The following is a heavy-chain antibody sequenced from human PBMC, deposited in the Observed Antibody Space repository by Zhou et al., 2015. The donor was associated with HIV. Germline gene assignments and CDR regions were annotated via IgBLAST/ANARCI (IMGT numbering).Heavy chain of an antibody. CDR2: IIPIFEVQ. J-gene: IGHJ3*01. Sequence: QVQLVQSGTEVKKPGSSVKVSCKASGGIFSGSDISWVRQAPGQGLEWMGGIIPIFEVQNYAQKFRGRLTLTADKSTGAAYMELSSLRSEDAAVYYCARTGGNYDFAFDVWGQGTRVIVSS. D-gene: IGHD2-8*02. CDR1: GGIFSGSD. V-gene: IGHV1-69*17. CDR3: ARTGGNYDFAFDV.